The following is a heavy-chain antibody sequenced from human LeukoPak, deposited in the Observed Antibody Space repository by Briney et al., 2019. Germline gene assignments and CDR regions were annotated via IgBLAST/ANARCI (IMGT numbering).Heavy chain of an antibody. V-gene: IGHV3-48*03. CDR2: ISGSGSSI. CDR1: GFTFSSCE. Sequence: PGGSLRLSCAASGFTFSSCEMNWVRQAPGKGLEWVSYISGSGSSIYYADSAKGRFTISRDNAKNSLYLQMDSLRAEDTAVYYCARDLSQGATTDTNGYFDYWDQGALVTASS. CDR3: ARDLSQGATTDTNGYFDY. J-gene: IGHJ4*02. D-gene: IGHD1-1*01.